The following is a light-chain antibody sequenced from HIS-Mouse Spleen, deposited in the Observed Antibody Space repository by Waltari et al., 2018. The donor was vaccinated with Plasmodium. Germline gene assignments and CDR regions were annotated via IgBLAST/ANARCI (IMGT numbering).Light chain of an antibody. CDR1: SSAVGGYKY. CDR2: DVS. CDR3: CSYAGSYTFV. J-gene: IGLJ1*01. Sequence: QSALTQPRSVSGSPGQSVTISCTGTSSAVGGYKYVPWYQQHPGKAPKRMIYDVSKRPSGVPDRFSGSKSGNTASLTISGLQAEDEADYYCCSYAGSYTFVFGTGTKVTVL. V-gene: IGLV2-11*01.